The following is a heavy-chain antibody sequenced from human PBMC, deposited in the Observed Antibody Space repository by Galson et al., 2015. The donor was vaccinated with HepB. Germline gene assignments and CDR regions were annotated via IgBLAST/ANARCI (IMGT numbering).Heavy chain of an antibody. CDR3: ARVGVISFGGPFVVPYFFDY. Sequence: ETLSLTCGVSGESFSTYSWTWIRQFPGMGLEWIGEINHSGRTNYKPSLKSRVPISLDTSKNQLSLRLTSVTAADTAVYYCARVGVISFGGPFVVPYFFDYWSQGTLVTVSS. J-gene: IGHJ4*02. CDR2: INHSGRT. CDR1: GESFSTYS. V-gene: IGHV4-34*01. D-gene: IGHD3-16*01.